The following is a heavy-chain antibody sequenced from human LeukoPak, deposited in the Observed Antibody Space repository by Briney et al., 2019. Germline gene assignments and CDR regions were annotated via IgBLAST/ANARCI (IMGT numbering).Heavy chain of an antibody. CDR1: GFTFDDYG. CDR2: INWNGGST. D-gene: IGHD3-10*01. CDR3: ARAKPGTYYYGSGSQDYYMDV. V-gene: IGHV3-20*04. Sequence: GGSLRLSCAASGFTFDDYGMSWVRQAPGKGLEWVSDINWNGGSTGYADSVKGRFTISRDNAKNSLYLQMNSLRAEDTALYYCARAKPGTYYYGSGSQDYYMDVWGKGTTVTVSS. J-gene: IGHJ6*03.